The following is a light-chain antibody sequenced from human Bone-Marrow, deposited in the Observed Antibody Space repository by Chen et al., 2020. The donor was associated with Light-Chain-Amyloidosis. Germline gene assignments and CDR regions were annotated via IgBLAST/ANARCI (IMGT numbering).Light chain of an antibody. V-gene: IGLV3-21*02. CDR1: NIGSTS. CDR2: DNS. CDR3: QVGDRSSDRPV. J-gene: IGLJ3*02. Sequence: SYVPTQPSSVSVAPGQTATIACGGSNIGSTSVHWYQQTPGQAPLLVVYDNSDRPSGIPERWSGSNSGNTATLTIRRVEAGDEADDYCQVGDRSSDRPVFGGGTKLTVL.